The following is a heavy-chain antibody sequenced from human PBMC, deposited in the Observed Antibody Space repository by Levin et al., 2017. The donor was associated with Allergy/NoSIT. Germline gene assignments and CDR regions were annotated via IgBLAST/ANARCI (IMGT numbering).Heavy chain of an antibody. CDR3: ARDKDILVVPAAADL. D-gene: IGHD2-2*01. Sequence: GESLKISCKASGYTFTGDYIHWVRQAPGHGLEWMGWLNPKSGGTNHAQRLRGRVTMTRDTSISTAYMELSRLTSDDTAVYYCARDKDILVVPAAADLWGQGTLVIVSS. V-gene: IGHV1-2*02. CDR1: GYTFTGDY. CDR2: LNPKSGGT. J-gene: IGHJ5*02.